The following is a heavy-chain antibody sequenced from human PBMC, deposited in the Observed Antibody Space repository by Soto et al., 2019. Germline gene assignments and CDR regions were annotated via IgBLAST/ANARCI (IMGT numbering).Heavy chain of an antibody. J-gene: IGHJ4*02. D-gene: IGHD6-25*01. CDR2: INHSGST. V-gene: IGHV4-34*01. CDR1: GGSFSGYY. Sequence: TLSLTCAVYGGSFSGYYWSWIRQPPGKGLEWIGEINHSGSTNYNPSLKSRVTISVDTSKNQFSLKLSSVTAADTAVYYCARGSISAPWDYWGQGTLVTVSS. CDR3: ARGSISAPWDY.